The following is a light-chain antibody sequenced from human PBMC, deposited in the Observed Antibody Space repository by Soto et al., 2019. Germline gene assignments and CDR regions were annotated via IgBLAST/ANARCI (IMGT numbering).Light chain of an antibody. Sequence: DIPMTQSPSSLSAAVGDRVAITCRASQRSSTSLNWYQQRPGKSPELLIYGGSDLQTGAPSRFIGLGAGTDFTLIISNLQPEDFATYDCQQSYSMPLTFGGGTKVDIK. CDR2: GGS. J-gene: IGKJ4*01. CDR3: QQSYSMPLT. V-gene: IGKV1-39*01. CDR1: QRSSTS.